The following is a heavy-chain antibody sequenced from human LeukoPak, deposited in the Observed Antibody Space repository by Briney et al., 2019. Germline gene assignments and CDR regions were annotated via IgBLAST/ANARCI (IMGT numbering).Heavy chain of an antibody. Sequence: GGSLRLSCAASGFTFSSYWMTWVRQAPGKGLEWVANIKQDGSAKYYVDSVKGRFTISRDNAKNSLYLQMNSLRAEDTAVYYCVRQYNSSWLQFFDYWGQGTLVTVSS. V-gene: IGHV3-7*04. J-gene: IGHJ4*02. CDR2: IKQDGSAK. CDR1: GFTFSSYW. D-gene: IGHD6-13*01. CDR3: VRQYNSSWLQFFDY.